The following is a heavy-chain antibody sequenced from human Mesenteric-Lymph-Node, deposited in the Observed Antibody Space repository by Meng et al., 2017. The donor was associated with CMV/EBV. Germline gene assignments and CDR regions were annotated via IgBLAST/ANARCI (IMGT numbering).Heavy chain of an antibody. V-gene: IGHV1-2*06. Sequence: QLQLVQSGAEVKKPWSSVRVSCKASGYTFIDYYINWVRQAPGQGLEWMGRINPKTGGRSYAQNFQGRVTMTRDTSINTAYMEANRLNSDDTAMYYCARDRDTDWYSPFDYWGPGTLVTVSS. D-gene: IGHD3-9*01. CDR1: GYTFIDYY. CDR3: ARDRDTDWYSPFDY. CDR2: INPKTGGR. J-gene: IGHJ4*02.